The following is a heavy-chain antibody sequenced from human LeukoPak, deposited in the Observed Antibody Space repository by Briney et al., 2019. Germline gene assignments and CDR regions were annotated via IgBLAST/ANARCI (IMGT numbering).Heavy chain of an antibody. CDR2: IYHSGST. D-gene: IGHD2-2*01. CDR3: ARGRSLPATAIGKGYYFDY. J-gene: IGHJ4*02. Sequence: SETLSLTCTVSGGSISSGGYYWSWIRQPPGKGLEWIGYIYHSGSTYYNPSLKSRVTISVDRSKNQFSLKLSSVTAADTAVYYCARGRSLPATAIGKGYYFDYWGQGTLVTVSS. V-gene: IGHV4-30-2*01. CDR1: GGSISSGGYY.